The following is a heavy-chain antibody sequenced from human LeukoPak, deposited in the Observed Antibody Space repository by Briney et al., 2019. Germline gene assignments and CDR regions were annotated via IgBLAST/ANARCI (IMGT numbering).Heavy chain of an antibody. J-gene: IGHJ5*02. CDR2: IYYSGST. Sequence: PSETLSLTCTVSGGSISSSSYYWGWIRQPPGKGLDWIGSIYYSGSTYYNPSLKSRVTISVDTSKNQFSLKLSSVTAADTAVYYCARLLPEGLLVVVKWFDPWGQGTLVTVSS. CDR1: GGSISSSSYY. D-gene: IGHD3-22*01. CDR3: ARLLPEGLLVVVKWFDP. V-gene: IGHV4-39*01.